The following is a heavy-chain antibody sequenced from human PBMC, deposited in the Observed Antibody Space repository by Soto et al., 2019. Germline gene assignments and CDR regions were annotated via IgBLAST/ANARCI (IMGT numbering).Heavy chain of an antibody. J-gene: IGHJ5*02. CDR1: GGSIGSSSYY. Sequence: QMQLQESGPGLVKASETLTLTCSVSGGSIGSSSYYFGWIRQPPGKGLQWIGSLYYTGTTYYNSSLKSRVTISADKSQNHFSLRLSSVTAADAAVYYCGAYCCRTYCYDWFDPWGQGTLVTVSS. V-gene: IGHV4-39*01. CDR2: LYYTGTT. CDR3: GAYCCRTYCYDWFDP. D-gene: IGHD2-2*01.